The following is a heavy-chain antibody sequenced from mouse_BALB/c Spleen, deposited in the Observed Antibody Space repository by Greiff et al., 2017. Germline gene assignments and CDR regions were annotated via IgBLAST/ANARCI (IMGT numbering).Heavy chain of an antibody. D-gene: IGHD2-2*01. CDR2: IYPGNSDT. Sequence: VQLQQSGTVLARPGASVKMSCKASGYSFTSYWMHWVKQRPGQGLEWIGAIYPGNSDTSYNQKFKGKAKLTAVTSASTAYMELSSLTNEDSAVYYCTRKYGYDEGWFAYWGQGTLVTVSA. J-gene: IGHJ3*01. CDR3: TRKYGYDEGWFAY. V-gene: IGHV1-5*01. CDR1: GYSFTSYW.